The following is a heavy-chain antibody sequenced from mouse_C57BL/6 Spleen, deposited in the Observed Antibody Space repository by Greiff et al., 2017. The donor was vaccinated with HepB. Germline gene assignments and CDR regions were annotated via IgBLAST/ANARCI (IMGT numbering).Heavy chain of an antibody. V-gene: IGHV1-22*01. CDR3: AKERRLLLRGAIDY. CDR2: INPNNGGT. CDR1: GYTFTDYN. D-gene: IGHD1-1*01. J-gene: IGHJ4*01. Sequence: VQLQQSGPELVKPGASVKMSCKASGYTFTDYNMHWVKQSHGKSLEWIGYINPNNGGTSYNQKFKGKATLTVNKSSSTAYMELRSLTSEDSAVYYCAKERRLLLRGAIDYWGQGTSVTVSS.